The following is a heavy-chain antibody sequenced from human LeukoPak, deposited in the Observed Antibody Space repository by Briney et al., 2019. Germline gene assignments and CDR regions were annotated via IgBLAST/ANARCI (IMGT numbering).Heavy chain of an antibody. CDR2: IYYSGNT. CDR3: ARQAGDSSGYSNWFDP. CDR1: GGSISSSSYY. Sequence: SETLSLTCTVSGGSISSSSYYGGWLRQPPGKGLEWNVSIYYSGNTYYNPSLKSRVTISVDTSKNQFSLKLSSVTAADTAVYYCARQAGDSSGYSNWFDPWGQGTLVTVSS. D-gene: IGHD3-22*01. V-gene: IGHV4-39*01. J-gene: IGHJ5*02.